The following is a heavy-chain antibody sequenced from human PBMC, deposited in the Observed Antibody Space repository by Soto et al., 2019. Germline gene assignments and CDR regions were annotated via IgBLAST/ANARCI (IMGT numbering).Heavy chain of an antibody. Sequence: PGGSLRLSCAASEFTFSRYAMSWVRQAPNKGLEWVSTISGSGGRTYYADSAKGRFTISRDNSRNTLHLQMNSLRVEDTAVYYCAKTLLSTSWYGLHDYVSQGTLVTVSS. D-gene: IGHD6-13*01. CDR1: EFTFSRYA. V-gene: IGHV3-23*01. J-gene: IGHJ4*02. CDR2: ISGSGGRT. CDR3: AKTLLSTSWYGLHDY.